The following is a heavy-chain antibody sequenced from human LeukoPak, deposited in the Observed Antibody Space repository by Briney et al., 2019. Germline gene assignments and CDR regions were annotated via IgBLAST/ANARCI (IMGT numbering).Heavy chain of an antibody. V-gene: IGHV1-24*01. CDR1: VDILTELS. D-gene: IGHD3-3*01. Sequence: ASVNVSCKVSVDILTELSIQWVRQAPGKGLECMGGFDPEQNTMIYAQRLQGRVTMTEDTSTDTAYMELSSLTSEDTGIYYCATRSGDFWSGYVNWGQGTLVTVSS. J-gene: IGHJ4*02. CDR3: ATRSGDFWSGYVN. CDR2: FDPEQNTM.